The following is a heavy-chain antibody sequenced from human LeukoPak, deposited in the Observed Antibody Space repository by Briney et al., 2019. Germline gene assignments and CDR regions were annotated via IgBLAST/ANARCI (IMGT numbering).Heavy chain of an antibody. CDR2: ISAYNGNT. Sequence: ASVKVSCKASGYTFTSYGISWVRQAPGQGLEWMGWISAYNGNTNYAQKLQGRVTMTTDTPTSTAYMELRSLRSDDTAVYYCARGGTTVTTLNRWFDPWGQGTLVTVSS. J-gene: IGHJ5*02. CDR1: GYTFTSYG. D-gene: IGHD4-17*01. CDR3: ARGGTTVTTLNRWFDP. V-gene: IGHV1-18*01.